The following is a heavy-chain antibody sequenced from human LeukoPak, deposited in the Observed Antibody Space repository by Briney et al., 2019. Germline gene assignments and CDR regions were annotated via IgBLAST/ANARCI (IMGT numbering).Heavy chain of an antibody. CDR1: GGSISSYY. Sequence: SSETLSLTCTVSGGSISSYYWSWIRQPPGKGLEWIGYIYYSGSTNYNPSLNSRVTISVDTSKNQFSLRLSSVTAADTAIYYCARAVSGRFDYWGQGTLVTVSS. D-gene: IGHD6-19*01. V-gene: IGHV4-59*08. J-gene: IGHJ4*02. CDR3: ARAVSGRFDY. CDR2: IYYSGST.